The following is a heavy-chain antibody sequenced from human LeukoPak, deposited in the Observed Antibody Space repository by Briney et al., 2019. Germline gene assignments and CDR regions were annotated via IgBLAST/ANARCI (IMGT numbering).Heavy chain of an antibody. J-gene: IGHJ4*02. CDR1: GFTFSSYG. CDR2: ISGSGGST. V-gene: IGHV3-23*01. Sequence: GGTLRLSCAASGFTFSSYGMSWVRQAPGKGLEWVSAISGSGGSTYYADSVKGRFTISRDNSKNTLYLQMNSLRAEDTAVYYCAKDQGIVATTPPDYWGQGTLVTVSS. D-gene: IGHD5-12*01. CDR3: AKDQGIVATTPPDY.